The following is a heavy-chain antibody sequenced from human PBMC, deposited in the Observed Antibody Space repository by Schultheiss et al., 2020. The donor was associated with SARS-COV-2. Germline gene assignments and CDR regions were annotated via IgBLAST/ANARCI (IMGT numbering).Heavy chain of an antibody. J-gene: IGHJ4*02. V-gene: IGHV4-4*02. CDR1: GASIIDNNW. CDR2: IYHSGST. Sequence: SETLSLTCSLSGASIIDNNWWTWVRQAPGKWLEWIGSIYHSGSTYYNPSLKSRVTISVDTSKNQFSLKLSSVTAADTAVYYCARDAAAGNFYWGQGTLVTVSS. D-gene: IGHD6-13*01. CDR3: ARDAAAGNFY.